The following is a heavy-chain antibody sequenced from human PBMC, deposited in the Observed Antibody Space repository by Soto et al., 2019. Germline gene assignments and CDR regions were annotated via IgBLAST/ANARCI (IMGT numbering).Heavy chain of an antibody. D-gene: IGHD3-10*01. CDR2: ISGSDSGT. V-gene: IGHV3-23*01. Sequence: GGSLRLSCAASGFTFSSYAMSWVRQAPGEGLEWVSSISGSDSGTYYADSVKGRFTISRDNSKNTLYLQMNSLRAEDTAVYYCAKDQRISMIRGTNWFDPWGQGTLVTVSS. J-gene: IGHJ5*02. CDR1: GFTFSSYA. CDR3: AKDQRISMIRGTNWFDP.